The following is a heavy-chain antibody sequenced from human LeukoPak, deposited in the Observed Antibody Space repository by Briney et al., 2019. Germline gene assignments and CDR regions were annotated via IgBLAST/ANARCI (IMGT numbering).Heavy chain of an antibody. D-gene: IGHD2-2*01. J-gene: IGHJ5*02. Sequence: SETLSLTCAVYGGSFSGYYWNWIRQPPGKGLEWIGEINHSGSTNYNPSLKSRVTISIDTSKNQFSLNVYSVTAADTAVYYCARDTYCSSTSCPGGWFDPWGQGTLVTVSS. CDR1: GGSFSGYY. CDR2: INHSGST. CDR3: ARDTYCSSTSCPGGWFDP. V-gene: IGHV4-34*01.